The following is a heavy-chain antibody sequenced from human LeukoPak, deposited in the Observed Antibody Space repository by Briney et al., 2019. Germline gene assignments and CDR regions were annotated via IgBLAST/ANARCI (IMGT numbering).Heavy chain of an antibody. CDR3: ARGGYYGSGNDFRFDP. CDR1: GGSINSYY. CDR2: IHYTGST. J-gene: IGHJ5*02. D-gene: IGHD3-10*01. V-gene: IGHV4-59*01. Sequence: PSETLSLACTVSGGSINSYYWSWIRQPPGKGLECIGYIHYTGSTNYNPSLKSRVTISVDTSKNQFSLKLSSVTAADTAIYYCARGGYYGSGNDFRFDPWGQGTLVTVSS.